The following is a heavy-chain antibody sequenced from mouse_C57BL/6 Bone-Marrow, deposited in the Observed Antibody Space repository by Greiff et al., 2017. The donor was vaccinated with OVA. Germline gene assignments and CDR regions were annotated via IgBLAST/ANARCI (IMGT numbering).Heavy chain of an antibody. Sequence: DVMLVESGGGLVQPGGSMKLSCAASGFTFSDAWMDWVRQSPEKGLEWVADIRNKANNHATYYAVSVKGRFTISRDDSKSRVYLQMNSLRAEDTGIYYWAYDYDVYFYYWGQGTTLTVST. D-gene: IGHD2-4*01. CDR3: AYDYDVYFYY. V-gene: IGHV6-6*01. J-gene: IGHJ2*01. CDR2: IRNKANNHAT. CDR1: GFTFSDAW.